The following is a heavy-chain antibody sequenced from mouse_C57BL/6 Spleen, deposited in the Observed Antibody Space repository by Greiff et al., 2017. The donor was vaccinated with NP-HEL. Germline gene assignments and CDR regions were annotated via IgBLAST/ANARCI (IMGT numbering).Heavy chain of an antibody. CDR3: TRGDYGSTYYFDY. V-gene: IGHV6-6*01. D-gene: IGHD1-1*01. Sequence: EVQRVESGGGLVQPGGSMKLSCAASGFTFSDAWMDWVRQSPEKGLEWVAEIRNKANNHATYYAESVKGRFTVSRDDSKSSVYLQMNSLRAEDTGIYYCTRGDYGSTYYFDYWGQGTTLTVSS. CDR1: GFTFSDAW. CDR2: IRNKANNHAT. J-gene: IGHJ2*01.